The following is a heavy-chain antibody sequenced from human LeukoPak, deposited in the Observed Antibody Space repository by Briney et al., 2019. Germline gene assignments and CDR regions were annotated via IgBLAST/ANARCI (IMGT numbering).Heavy chain of an antibody. V-gene: IGHV4-31*03. Sequence: PSQTLSLTCTVSGGSISSGGYYWSWLRQHPGKGLEWIGYIYYSGSTYYNPSLKSRVTISVDTSKNQFTLKLSSVTAADTAVYYCARDGGYSSSWPHYWGQGTLVTVSS. J-gene: IGHJ4*02. D-gene: IGHD6-13*01. CDR3: ARDGGYSSSWPHY. CDR1: GGSISSGGYY. CDR2: IYYSGST.